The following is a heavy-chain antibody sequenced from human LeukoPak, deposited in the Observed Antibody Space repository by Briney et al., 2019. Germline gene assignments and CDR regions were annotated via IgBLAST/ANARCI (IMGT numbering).Heavy chain of an antibody. J-gene: IGHJ1*01. Sequence: ASVKVSCKVSGYTLTELSMHWVRQAPGKGLGWMGGFDPEDGETIYAQKFQGRATMTEDTSTDTAYMELSSLRSEDTAVYYCATVGSSVTTMIVGWGQGTLVTVSS. D-gene: IGHD3-22*01. CDR3: ATVGSSVTTMIVG. CDR2: FDPEDGET. V-gene: IGHV1-24*01. CDR1: GYTLTELS.